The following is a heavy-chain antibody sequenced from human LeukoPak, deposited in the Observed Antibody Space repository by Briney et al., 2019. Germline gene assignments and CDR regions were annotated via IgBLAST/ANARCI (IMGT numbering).Heavy chain of an antibody. CDR2: ISYDGSKK. D-gene: IGHD3-3*01. J-gene: IGHJ5*02. V-gene: IGHV3-30*18. Sequence: GSLRLSCAASGFTFSSYGMHWVRQAPGKGVEWVAVISYDGSKKYYADSVKGRFAISRDNSKNTLYLQMNSVRAEDTAVYYCAKLNTYYDFWGGYYRWFDPWGQRTLVTVSS. CDR3: AKLNTYYDFWGGYYRWFDP. CDR1: GFTFSSYG.